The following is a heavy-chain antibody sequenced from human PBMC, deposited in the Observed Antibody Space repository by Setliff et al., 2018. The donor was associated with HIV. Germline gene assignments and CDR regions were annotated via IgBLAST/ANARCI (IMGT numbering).Heavy chain of an antibody. CDR1: GGSISIGGYY. V-gene: IGHV4-31*02. J-gene: IGHJ6*03. CDR2: IYHNGST. Sequence: SGGSISIGGYYWGWIRQHPGKGLEWIGYIYHNGSTYYNPSLKSRVIISVDTSKNQFSLKLSSVTAADTAVYYCARGGGSRAATSSYHYMDVWGKGT. D-gene: IGHD2-15*01. CDR3: ARGGGSRAATSSYHYMDV.